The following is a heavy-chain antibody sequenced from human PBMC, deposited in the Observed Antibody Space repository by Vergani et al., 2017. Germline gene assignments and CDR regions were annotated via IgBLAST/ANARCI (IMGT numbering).Heavy chain of an antibody. CDR3: AKAPSSGWYHYYYGMDV. CDR1: GFTFSSYA. V-gene: IGHV3-23*01. D-gene: IGHD6-19*01. Sequence: EVQLLESGGGLVQPGGSLRLSCAASGFTFSSYAMSLVRQAPGKGLEWVSAISGSGGSAYYADSVKVRFTISRDTSKDTLYLQMNSLRAEDTAVYYCAKAPSSGWYHYYYGMDVWGQGTTVTVSS. J-gene: IGHJ6*02. CDR2: ISGSGGSA.